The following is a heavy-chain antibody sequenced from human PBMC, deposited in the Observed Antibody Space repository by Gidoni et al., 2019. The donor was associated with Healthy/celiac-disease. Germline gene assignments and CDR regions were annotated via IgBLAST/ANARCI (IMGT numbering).Heavy chain of an antibody. J-gene: IGHJ4*02. Sequence: EVQLVESGQGLVKPGGSLRLSCAASGFPFRNPWMSWVRQAPGQGLEWVGRIKSKTDGGTTDYAAPVKGRFTISRDDSKNTLYLQMNSLKTEDTAVYYCTTEYYDFWSGLPSFDYWGQGTLVTVSS. CDR1: GFPFRNPW. V-gene: IGHV3-15*01. CDR3: TTEYYDFWSGLPSFDY. CDR2: IKSKTDGGTT. D-gene: IGHD3-3*01.